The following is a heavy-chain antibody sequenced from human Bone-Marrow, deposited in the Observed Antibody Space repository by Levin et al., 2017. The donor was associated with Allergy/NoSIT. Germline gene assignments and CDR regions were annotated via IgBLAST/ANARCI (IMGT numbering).Heavy chain of an antibody. CDR1: GFTFRNAW. V-gene: IGHV3-15*05. D-gene: IGHD6-6*01. CDR2: IKTTTDGGTI. J-gene: IGHJ5*02. CDR3: TLMEYSYSWGGTTWFDP. Sequence: KAGGSLRLSCAASGFTFRNAWMSWVRQAPGKGLEWVGHIKTTTDGGTIAAPVKGRFSISRDDSKNTLYLQMNSLTTEDTAVYYCTLMEYSYSWGGTTWFDPWGQGTLVTVSS.